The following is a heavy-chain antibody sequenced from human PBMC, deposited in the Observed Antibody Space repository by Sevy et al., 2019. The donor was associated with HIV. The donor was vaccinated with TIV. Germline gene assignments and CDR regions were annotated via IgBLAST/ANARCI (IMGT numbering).Heavy chain of an antibody. CDR2: INPSGGST. CDR1: GYTFTSYY. D-gene: IGHD4-17*01. V-gene: IGHV1-46*01. J-gene: IGHJ4*02. CDR3: ARATLDYGGNFPFDY. Sequence: ASVKVSCKASGYTFTSYYMHWVRQAPGQGLEWMGIINPSGGSTSYAQKFQGRVTMTRDTSTSTVYMELSSLRSEDTAVYYCARATLDYGGNFPFDYWGQGTLVTDSS.